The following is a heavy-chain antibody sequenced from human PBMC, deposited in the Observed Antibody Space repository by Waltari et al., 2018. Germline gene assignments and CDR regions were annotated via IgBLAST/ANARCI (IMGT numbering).Heavy chain of an antibody. Sequence: QVQLVQSGAEVKKPGSSVKVSCKASGGTFSSYAISWVRQAPGQGLEWMGRPIPIFRTANYAQKFQGRVTITADESTSTAYMELSSLRSEDTAVYYCARHAYCGGDCPPWYFDLWGRGTLVTVSS. V-gene: IGHV1-69*13. CDR3: ARHAYCGGDCPPWYFDL. CDR1: GGTFSSYA. CDR2: PIPIFRTA. J-gene: IGHJ2*01. D-gene: IGHD2-21*01.